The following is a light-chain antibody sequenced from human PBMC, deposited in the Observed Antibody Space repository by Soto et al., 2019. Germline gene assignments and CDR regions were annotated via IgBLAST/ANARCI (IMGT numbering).Light chain of an antibody. V-gene: IGLV2-14*03. Sequence: QSVLPQPASLSGSPGQSITISCTGTSSDVGGYNYVSWYQQHPGKAPRLMIYGVSNRPLGVSYRFSGSKSGNTASLTISGLQSEDEADYYCNSYASGNSPVLFGGGTKLTVL. J-gene: IGLJ2*01. CDR1: SSDVGGYNY. CDR3: NSYASGNSPVL. CDR2: GVS.